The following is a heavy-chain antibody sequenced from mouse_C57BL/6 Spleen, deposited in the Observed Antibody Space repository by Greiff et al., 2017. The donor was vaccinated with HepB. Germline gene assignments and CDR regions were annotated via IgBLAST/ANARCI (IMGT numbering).Heavy chain of an antibody. CDR1: GFTFSDYY. J-gene: IGHJ1*03. D-gene: IGHD1-1*01. Sequence: EVHLVESEGGLVQPGSSMKLSCTASGFTFSDYYMAWVRQVPEKGLEWVANINYDGSSTYYLDSLKSRFIISRDNAKNILYLQMSSLKSEDTATYYCAREITTVGDWYFDVWGTGTTVTVSS. CDR2: INYDGSST. V-gene: IGHV5-16*01. CDR3: AREITTVGDWYFDV.